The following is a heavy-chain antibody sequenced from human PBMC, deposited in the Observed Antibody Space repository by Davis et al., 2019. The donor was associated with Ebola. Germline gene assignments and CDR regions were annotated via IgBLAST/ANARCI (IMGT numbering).Heavy chain of an antibody. CDR1: GFTFSNAW. J-gene: IGHJ6*02. CDR3: AKRGGFGERYYYYYGMDV. Sequence: GESLKISCAASGFTFSNAWMSWVRQAPGKGLEWVGRIKSKTDGGTTDYAAPVKGRFTISRDDSKNTLYLQMNSLKTEDTAVYYCAKRGGFGERYYYYYGMDVWGQGTTVTVSS. CDR2: IKSKTDGGTT. V-gene: IGHV3-15*01. D-gene: IGHD3-10*01.